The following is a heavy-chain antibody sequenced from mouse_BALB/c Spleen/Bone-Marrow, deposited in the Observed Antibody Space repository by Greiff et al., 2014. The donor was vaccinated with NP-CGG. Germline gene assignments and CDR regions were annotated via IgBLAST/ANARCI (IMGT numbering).Heavy chain of an antibody. CDR2: ILPGSGNT. D-gene: IGHD1-2*01. V-gene: IGHV1-9*01. CDR3: ARRLLYYFDH. Sequence: VQLQQSGAELMKPGASVKISCKATGYTFSSYWIEWVKQRPGHGLEWIGEILPGSGNTNYNENFKGKATFTADTSSNTAYMQLSSLTSENSAVYYCARRLLYYFDHWGQGTTLTVSS. J-gene: IGHJ2*01. CDR1: GYTFSSYW.